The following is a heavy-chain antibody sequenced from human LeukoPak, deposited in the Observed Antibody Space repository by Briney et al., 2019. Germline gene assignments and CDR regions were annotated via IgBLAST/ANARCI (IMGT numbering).Heavy chain of an antibody. CDR1: GFTVSNSW. CDR3: ASKQWLVSDFDY. J-gene: IGHJ4*02. CDR2: IKQDGSEK. Sequence: PGGSLRLSCAASGFTVSNSWMRWVRQAPGEGLEWVAKIKQDGSEKYYVDCVKDRFTISRDNAKNPLYLQMSSLRAEDTAVYYCASKQWLVSDFDYWGQGTLVTVSS. V-gene: IGHV3-7*01. D-gene: IGHD6-19*01.